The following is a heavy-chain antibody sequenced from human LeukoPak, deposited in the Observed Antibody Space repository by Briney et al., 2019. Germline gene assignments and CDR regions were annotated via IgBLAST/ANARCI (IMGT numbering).Heavy chain of an antibody. D-gene: IGHD6-19*01. Sequence: GGSLRLSCAASGFTFSAYWMHWVRQAPGKGLMWVSRIDGDGSSTNYADSVKGRFTISRGNAKNTLYLHMNSLRAEDTAVYYCARDGSDWSFDYWGQGTLVTVSS. CDR3: ARDGSDWSFDY. CDR2: IDGDGSST. J-gene: IGHJ4*02. CDR1: GFTFSAYW. V-gene: IGHV3-74*01.